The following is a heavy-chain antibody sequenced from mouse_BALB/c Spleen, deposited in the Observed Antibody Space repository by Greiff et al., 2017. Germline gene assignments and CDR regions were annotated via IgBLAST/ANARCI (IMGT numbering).Heavy chain of an antibody. V-gene: IGHV5-4*02. CDR3: ARDLGTGRGYYAMDY. CDR1: GFTFSDYY. Sequence: EVQRVESGGGLVKPGGSLKLSCAASGFTFSDYYMYWVRQTPEKRLEWVATISDGGSYTYYPDSVKGRFTISRDNAKNNLYLQMSSLKSEDTAMYYCARDLGTGRGYYAMDYWGQGTSVTVSS. D-gene: IGHD4-1*01. J-gene: IGHJ4*01. CDR2: ISDGGSYT.